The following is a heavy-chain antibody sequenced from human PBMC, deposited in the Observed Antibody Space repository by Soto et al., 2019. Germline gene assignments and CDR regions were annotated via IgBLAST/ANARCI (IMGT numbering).Heavy chain of an antibody. CDR2: ISYDGSNK. CDR1: GFTFSSHG. J-gene: IGHJ6*02. V-gene: IGHV3-30*18. CDR3: AKGSRRIVVVTAIHFGMDV. D-gene: IGHD2-21*02. Sequence: QVQLVESGGGVVQPGRSLRLSCAASGFTFSSHGMHWVRQAPGKGLEWVAVISYDGSNKYYVDSVKGRFTLSRDNSKNTLYLQMNSLRGEDTAVYYCAKGSRRIVVVTAIHFGMDVWGQGTTVTVSS.